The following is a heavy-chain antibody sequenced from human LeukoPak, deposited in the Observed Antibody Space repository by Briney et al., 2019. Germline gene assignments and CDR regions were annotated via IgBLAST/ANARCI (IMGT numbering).Heavy chain of an antibody. D-gene: IGHD6-13*01. Sequence: GGSLRLSCAASGFTFSSYAMSWVRQAPGKGLEWVSGISGSGGSTYYADSVKGRFTISRDNSKNTLYLQMNSLRAEDTAVYYCAKVLTGIAAAGTTPDYWGQGTLVTVSS. CDR2: ISGSGGST. CDR1: GFTFSSYA. J-gene: IGHJ4*02. V-gene: IGHV3-23*01. CDR3: AKVLTGIAAAGTTPDY.